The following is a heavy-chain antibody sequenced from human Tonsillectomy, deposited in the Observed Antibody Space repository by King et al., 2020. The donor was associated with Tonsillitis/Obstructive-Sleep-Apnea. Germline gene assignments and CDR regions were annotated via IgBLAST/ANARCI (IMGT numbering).Heavy chain of an antibody. V-gene: IGHV3-43*01. Sequence: VQLVESGGVVVQPGGSLRLSCAASGFTFDGYSMHWVRQAPGKGLEGVSLISWDITNTYYAESVKGLFTISRANSKNSLYLQMNSLRTEDTALYYCTKEIGYTYGSIYFDYWGQGTLVTVSS. CDR2: ISWDITNT. D-gene: IGHD5-18*01. J-gene: IGHJ4*02. CDR3: TKEIGYTYGSIYFDY. CDR1: GFTFDGYS.